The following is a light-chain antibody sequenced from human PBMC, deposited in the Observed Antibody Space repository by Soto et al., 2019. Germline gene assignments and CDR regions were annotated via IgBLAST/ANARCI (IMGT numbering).Light chain of an antibody. CDR2: TAS. CDR1: QSIGIW. V-gene: IGKV1-5*03. J-gene: IGKJ1*01. CDR3: QQYRDYSRT. Sequence: IQMTQSPSTVSASVGDRVAITCRASQSIGIWLAWYQQKPGRAPRFLIYTASTLLAGVPTRFSGSGSGTEFTLTISSLQPDDFATYYCQQYRDYSRTFGQGTKVEIK.